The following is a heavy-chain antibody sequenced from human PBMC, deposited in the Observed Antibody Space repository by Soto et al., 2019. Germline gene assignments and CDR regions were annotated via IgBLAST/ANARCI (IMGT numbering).Heavy chain of an antibody. CDR1: GFTFSSFA. Sequence: GGSLRLSCAASGFTFSSFAMNWVRQAPGKGLEWVSAISGSGGSTYYADSVKGRFTISRDNSKNTLYLQMNSLRAEDTAVYYCARVKGYGAFDIWGQGTMVTVSS. V-gene: IGHV3-23*01. J-gene: IGHJ3*02. D-gene: IGHD5-18*01. CDR3: ARVKGYGAFDI. CDR2: ISGSGGST.